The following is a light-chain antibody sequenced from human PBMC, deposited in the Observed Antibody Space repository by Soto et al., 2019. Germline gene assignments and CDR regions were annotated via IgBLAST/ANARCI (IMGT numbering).Light chain of an antibody. Sequence: QSVLTPPPSVSGAPGQRVTISCTGPSSNIGAGYDVHWYQQLPGKAPTLLIYSNNDRPSGVPDRFSGSKSGTSASLAITGLQADDEADYYCHSYDSSLSAVVFGGGTKLTVL. J-gene: IGLJ3*02. CDR2: SNN. CDR1: SSNIGAGYD. V-gene: IGLV1-40*01. CDR3: HSYDSSLSAVV.